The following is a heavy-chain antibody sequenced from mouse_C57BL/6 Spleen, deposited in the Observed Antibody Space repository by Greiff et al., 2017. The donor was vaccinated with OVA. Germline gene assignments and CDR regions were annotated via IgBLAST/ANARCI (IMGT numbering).Heavy chain of an antibody. V-gene: IGHV1-49*01. Sequence: LQQSGAELVRPGSSVKLSCKDSYFTFMACAMHWVKQRPGHGLEWIGSFTIYGDATKYSENFKGKATLTANTSSSTAYMELSSLTSEDSAVYYCARTGAYYDMEYWGQGTSVTVSS. CDR3: ARTGAYYDMEY. CDR2: FTIYGDAT. J-gene: IGHJ4*01. CDR1: YFTFMACA.